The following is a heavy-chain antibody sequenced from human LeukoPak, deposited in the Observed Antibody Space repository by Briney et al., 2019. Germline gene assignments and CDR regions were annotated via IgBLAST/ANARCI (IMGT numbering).Heavy chain of an antibody. CDR3: ARHLKTDMVKAHFDY. CDR1: GGSISYYY. CDR2: IYYSGTT. D-gene: IGHD5-18*01. Sequence: SETLSLTCTVSGGSISYYYWSWIRQPPGKGLEWIGYIYYSGTTNYNPSLKSRVTISLDTSKNQFSLKLSSVTAADTAVYYCARHLKTDMVKAHFDYWGQGTLVTVSS. J-gene: IGHJ4*02. V-gene: IGHV4-59*08.